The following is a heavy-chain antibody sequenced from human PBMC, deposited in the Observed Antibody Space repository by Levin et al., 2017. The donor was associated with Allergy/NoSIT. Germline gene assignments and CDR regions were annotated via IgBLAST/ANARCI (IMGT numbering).Heavy chain of an antibody. V-gene: IGHV3-23*01. CDR3: RYYYDNTGHQAGDY. Sequence: QTGGSLRLSCAASGFTFSSNAMNWVRQAPGKGLEWVAFISSSGDYTYYADSVKGRFTISRDNSKNTLYLQMHSLRGEDTAVYYCRYYYDNTGHQAGDYWGQGTLVTVSS. J-gene: IGHJ4*02. D-gene: IGHD3-22*01. CDR2: ISSSGDYT. CDR1: GFTFSSNA.